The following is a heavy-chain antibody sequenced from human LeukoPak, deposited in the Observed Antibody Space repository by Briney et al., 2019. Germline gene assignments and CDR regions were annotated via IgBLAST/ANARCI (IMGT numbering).Heavy chain of an antibody. V-gene: IGHV3-23*01. CDR1: GFTLSSYA. CDR3: AKDQNNQWLVRGSYGMDV. CDR2: ISGSGGST. D-gene: IGHD6-19*01. Sequence: GGSLRLSCAASGFTLSSYAMSWVRQAPGKGLEWVSAISGSGGSTYYADSVNGRFTISRDNSKNTLYLQMNSLRAEDTAVYYCAKDQNNQWLVRGSYGMDVWGQGTTVTVSS. J-gene: IGHJ6*02.